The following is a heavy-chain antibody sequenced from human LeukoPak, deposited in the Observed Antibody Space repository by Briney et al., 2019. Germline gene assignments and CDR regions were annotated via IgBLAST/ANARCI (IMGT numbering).Heavy chain of an antibody. CDR1: GFTFSDYY. D-gene: IGHD6-6*01. J-gene: IGHJ4*02. V-gene: IGHV3-11*04. Sequence: GGSLRLSCAASGFTFSDYYMSWIRQAPGKGLEWVSYISSSGSTIFYADSVKGRFTISRDNAKNSLYLQMNSLRAEDTAVYYCARDGRAYSSSSLFDYWGQGTLVTVSS. CDR3: ARDGRAYSSSSLFDY. CDR2: ISSSGSTI.